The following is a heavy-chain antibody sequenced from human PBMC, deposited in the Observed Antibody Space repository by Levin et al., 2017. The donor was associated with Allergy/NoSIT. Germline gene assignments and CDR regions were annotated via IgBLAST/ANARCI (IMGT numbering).Heavy chain of an antibody. CDR2: IKQDGTET. Sequence: PGGSLRLSCAASEFAFSTFAMNWVRQTPGRGLEWVAFIKQDGTETHYVDSVRGRFAVSRDNARDSLYLQMNNLGADDTAVYYCARAQRQLAFHRRNACKTEYFFSYYMHVWGNGTTVTVSS. CDR1: EFAFSTFA. V-gene: IGHV3-7*04. CDR3: ARAQRQLAFHRRNACKTEYFFSYYMHV. J-gene: IGHJ6*03. D-gene: IGHD1-1*01.